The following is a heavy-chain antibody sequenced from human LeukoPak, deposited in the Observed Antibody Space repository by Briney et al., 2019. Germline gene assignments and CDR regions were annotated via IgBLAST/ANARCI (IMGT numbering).Heavy chain of an antibody. CDR2: IYYSGST. V-gene: IGHV4-39*02. CDR1: GDSISSSSYY. J-gene: IGHJ3*01. D-gene: IGHD1-26*01. Sequence: SETLSLTCTVSGDSISSSSYYWDWIRQPPGKGLEWIGSIYYSGSTYYNPSLKSRVTISVDTSKNQFSLKLTSVTAADTAVYYCARDPAYSGSYYHDPWGVSWGQGTMVTVSS. CDR3: ARDPAYSGSYYHDPWGVS.